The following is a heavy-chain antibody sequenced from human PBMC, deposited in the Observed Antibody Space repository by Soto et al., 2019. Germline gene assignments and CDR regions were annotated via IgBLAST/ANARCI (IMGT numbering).Heavy chain of an antibody. CDR2: IKSKPDGGTT. V-gene: IGHV3-15*01. CDR1: GFTFSNAW. Sequence: VQLVESGGGLVKPGGSLRLSCAATGFTFSNAWMSWVRQAPEKGLEGVGRIKSKPDGGTTDYAAPVTGRFTSSRDDSKNTLYLQMNSLKTEDTAVYYCTTQRWLKHYWGQGTLVTGSS. J-gene: IGHJ4*02. D-gene: IGHD5-12*01. CDR3: TTQRWLKHY.